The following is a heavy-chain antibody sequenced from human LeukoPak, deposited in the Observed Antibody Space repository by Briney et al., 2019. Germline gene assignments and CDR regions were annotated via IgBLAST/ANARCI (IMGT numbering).Heavy chain of an antibody. Sequence: ASVKVSCKASGYTFTGYYMHWVRQAPGQGLEWMGIINPSGGSTSYAQKFQGRVTMTRDTSTSTVYMELSSLRSEDTAVYYCTRETSSRYFDYWGQGTLVTVSS. CDR3: TRETSSRYFDY. CDR1: GYTFTGYY. V-gene: IGHV1-46*01. J-gene: IGHJ4*02. CDR2: INPSGGST.